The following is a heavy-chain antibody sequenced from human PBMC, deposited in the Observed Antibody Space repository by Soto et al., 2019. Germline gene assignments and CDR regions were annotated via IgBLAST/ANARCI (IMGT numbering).Heavy chain of an antibody. CDR3: ARVGPWVPYYYDSSPYTFENWFDP. D-gene: IGHD3-22*01. J-gene: IGHJ5*02. CDR1: GGSISSYY. CDR2: IYHGGIT. Sequence: SETLSLTCTVSGGSISSYYWSWIRQPPGKGLEWIGSIYHGGITYYNPSLNSRVTLSIDMTNNHVSLIMNSVTAADTAVYYCARVGPWVPYYYDSSPYTFENWFDPWGQGTLVTVSS. V-gene: IGHV4-59*08.